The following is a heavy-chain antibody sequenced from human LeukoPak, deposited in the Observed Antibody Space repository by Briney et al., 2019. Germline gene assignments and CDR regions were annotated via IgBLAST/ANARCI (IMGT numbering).Heavy chain of an antibody. V-gene: IGHV4-30-2*01. CDR2: IYHSGST. Sequence: PSETLSLTCTVSGGSISSGGYYWSWIRQPPGKGLEWIGYIYHSGSTYYNPSLKSRVTISVDRSKNQFSLKLSSVTAADTAVYYCGRHLGYCTNGVCYTNNLFDYWGQGTLVTVSS. CDR1: GGSISSGGYY. CDR3: GRHLGYCTNGVCYTNNLFDY. D-gene: IGHD2-8*01. J-gene: IGHJ4*02.